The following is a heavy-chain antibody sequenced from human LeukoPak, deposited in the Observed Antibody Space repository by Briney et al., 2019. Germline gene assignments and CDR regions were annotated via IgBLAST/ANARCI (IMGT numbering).Heavy chain of an antibody. CDR3: ARAGAQEYSSSQEYDY. CDR2: ISAYNGNT. J-gene: IGHJ4*02. Sequence: GASVKVSCKASGYTFTSYGISWVRQAPGQGLEWMGWISAYNGNTNYAQKLQGRVTMTTDTSTSTAYMELRSLRSDDTAVYYCARAGAQEYSSSQEYDYWGQGTLVTVSS. V-gene: IGHV1-18*01. CDR1: GYTFTSYG. D-gene: IGHD6-6*01.